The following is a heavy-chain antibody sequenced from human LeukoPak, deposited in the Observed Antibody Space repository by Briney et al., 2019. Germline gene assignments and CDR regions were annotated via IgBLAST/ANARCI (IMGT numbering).Heavy chain of an antibody. V-gene: IGHV1-3*01. CDR1: GYTLTELS. D-gene: IGHD3-3*01. J-gene: IGHJ4*02. CDR3: ARNSLWSGSAEYHY. CDR2: INAGNGNT. Sequence: ASVKVSCKVSGYTLTELSLHWVRQAPGQRLEWMGWINAGNGNTKYSQKFQGRVTITRDTSASTAYMELSSLRSEDTAVYYCARNSLWSGSAEYHYWGQGTLVTVSS.